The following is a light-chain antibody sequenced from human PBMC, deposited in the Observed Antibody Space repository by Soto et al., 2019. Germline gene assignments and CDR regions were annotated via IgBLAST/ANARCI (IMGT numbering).Light chain of an antibody. CDR2: DAT. Sequence: DIQMTQSPPSLSASVGDRVTITCKASHDISTYIGWYQQKPGKAPNLLIYDATNLKTGVPSRFSGSGSGTDFIFIISSLQPEDIATYYCQQYGNLPITFGQVTRLEIK. CDR3: QQYGNLPIT. CDR1: HDISTY. V-gene: IGKV1-33*01. J-gene: IGKJ5*01.